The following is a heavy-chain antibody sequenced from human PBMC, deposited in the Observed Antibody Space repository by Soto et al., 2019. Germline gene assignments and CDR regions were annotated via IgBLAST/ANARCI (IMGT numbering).Heavy chain of an antibody. CDR1: GFTFSSYG. CDR2: IWYDGSNK. CDR3: ARNWGSLQKGGTTFAFDI. V-gene: IGHV3-33*01. Sequence: GGSLRLSCAASGFTFSSYGMHWVRQAPGKGLEWVAVIWYDGSNKYYADSVKGRFTISRDNSKNTLYLQMNSLRAEDTAVYYCARNWGSLQKGGTTFAFDIWGQGTMVTVS. J-gene: IGHJ3*02. D-gene: IGHD4-17*01.